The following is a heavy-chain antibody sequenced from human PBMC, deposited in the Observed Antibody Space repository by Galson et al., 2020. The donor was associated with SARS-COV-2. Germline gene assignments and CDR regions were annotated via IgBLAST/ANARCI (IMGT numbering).Heavy chain of an antibody. CDR3: ATGPAMEYQLLSPWFDP. CDR2: FDPEDGET. V-gene: IGHV1-24*01. Sequence: ASVRVSCQVSGYTLTELSMHWVRQAPGNGLEWMGGFDPEDGETIYAQKFQGRVTMTEDTSTDTAYMELSSLRSEDTAVYYCATGPAMEYQLLSPWFDPWGQGTLVTVSS. D-gene: IGHD2-2*01. CDR1: GYTLTELS. J-gene: IGHJ5*02.